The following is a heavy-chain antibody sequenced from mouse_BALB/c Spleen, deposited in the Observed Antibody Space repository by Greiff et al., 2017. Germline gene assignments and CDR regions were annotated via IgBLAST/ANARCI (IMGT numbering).Heavy chain of an antibody. CDR3: ANKFYGYAMDY. Sequence: QVQLQQPGAELVKPGTSVKLSCKASGYNFTSYWINWVKLRPGQGLEWIGDIYPGSGSTNYNEKFKSKATLTVDTSSSTAYMQLSSLASEDSALYYCANKFYGYAMDYWGQGTSVTVSS. CDR2: IYPGSGST. CDR1: GYNFTSYW. V-gene: IGHV1-55*01. J-gene: IGHJ4*01. D-gene: IGHD1-1*01.